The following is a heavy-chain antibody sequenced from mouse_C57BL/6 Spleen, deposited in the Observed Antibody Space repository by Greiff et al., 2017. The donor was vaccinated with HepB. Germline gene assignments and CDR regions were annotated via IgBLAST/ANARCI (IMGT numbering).Heavy chain of an antibody. Sequence: VQLKQPGAELVMPGASVKLSCKASGYTFTSYWMHWVKQRPGQGLEWIGEIDPSDSYTNYNQKFKGKSTLTVDKSSSTAYMQLSSLTSEDSAVYYCARSDLNWYFDVWGTGTTVTVSS. V-gene: IGHV1-69*01. CDR3: ARSDLNWYFDV. CDR2: IDPSDSYT. CDR1: GYTFTSYW. J-gene: IGHJ1*03.